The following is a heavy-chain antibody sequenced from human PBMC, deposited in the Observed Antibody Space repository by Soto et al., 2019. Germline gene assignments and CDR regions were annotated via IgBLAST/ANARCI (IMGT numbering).Heavy chain of an antibody. CDR2: INAGNGNT. D-gene: IGHD3-22*01. V-gene: IGHV1-3*01. CDR1: GYTFTSYA. CDR3: ARDNSLQLWLADSSGYPDY. J-gene: IGHJ4*02. Sequence: GASVKVSCKASGYTFTSYAMHWVRQAPGQRLEWMGWINAGNGNTKYSQKFQGRVTITRDTSASTAYMELSSLRSEDTAVYYCARDNSLQLWLADSSGYPDYWGQGTLVTVSS.